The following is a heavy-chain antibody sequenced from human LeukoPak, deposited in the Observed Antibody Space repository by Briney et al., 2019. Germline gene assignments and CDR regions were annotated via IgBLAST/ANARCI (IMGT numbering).Heavy chain of an antibody. D-gene: IGHD3-3*01. J-gene: IGHJ5*01. V-gene: IGHV4-34*01. CDR2: IDHRGTA. CDR1: GASYNAYY. Sequence: PSETMSLTCAVYGASYNAYYWSWIRQPPGKGLEWIGDIDHRGTAIYNPSLKSRLSISADASKNQFSLKLNSVTDADTAVYYCGGGITILGVAAWFASGGQGNLV. CDR3: GGGITILGVAAWFAS.